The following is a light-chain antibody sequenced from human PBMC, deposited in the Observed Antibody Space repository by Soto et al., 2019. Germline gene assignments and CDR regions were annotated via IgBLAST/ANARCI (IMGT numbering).Light chain of an antibody. CDR3: SSYTTSAPYV. CDR1: SSDVGDNNY. Sequence: QSVLTQPASVSGSPGQSITISYTGTSSDVGDNNYVSWYQQHPGKAPTLMIYEVSRRPSWVSNRFSGSKSGNTASLAISGLQAEDEADYYCSSYTTSAPYVFGSGTKVTV. CDR2: EVS. V-gene: IGLV2-14*01. J-gene: IGLJ6*01.